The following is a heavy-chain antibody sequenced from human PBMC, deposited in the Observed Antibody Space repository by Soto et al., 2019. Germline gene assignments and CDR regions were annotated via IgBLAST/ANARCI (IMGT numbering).Heavy chain of an antibody. J-gene: IGHJ3*02. D-gene: IGHD2-8*01. Sequence: PSETLSLTCTVSGYSIRNGYYWGWIRQPPGKGLEWIGYIYHSGSTYYNPPLKSRVTISVDRSKNQFSLKLSSVTAADTAVYYCARDLKGVGAFDIWGQGTMVTVSS. CDR3: ARDLKGVGAFDI. CDR1: GYSIRNGYY. V-gene: IGHV4-38-2*02. CDR2: IYHSGST.